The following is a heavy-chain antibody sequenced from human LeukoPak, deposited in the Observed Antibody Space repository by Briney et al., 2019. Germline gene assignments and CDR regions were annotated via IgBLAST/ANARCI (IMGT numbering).Heavy chain of an antibody. Sequence: GGCVRLSCAASGFTVSSYEMNWLRQAPGKGLEWVSYISSSGSTIYYADSVKGRFTISRDNAKNSLYLQMNSLRAEDTAVYYCASGDYYYGMDVWGQAATATDSS. V-gene: IGHV3-48*03. J-gene: IGHJ6*02. D-gene: IGHD3-10*01. CDR1: GFTVSSYE. CDR3: ASGDYYYGMDV. CDR2: ISSSGSTI.